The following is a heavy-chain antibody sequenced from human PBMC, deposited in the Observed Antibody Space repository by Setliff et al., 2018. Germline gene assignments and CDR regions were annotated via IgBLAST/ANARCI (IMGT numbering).Heavy chain of an antibody. CDR2: IIPIFGTA. CDR1: GGTFSSYA. Sequence: ASVKVSCKASGGTFSSYAISWVRQAPGQGLEWMGRIIPIFGTAKYAQKFLGRVTITADKSTSTAYMELSSLRSEDTAVYYCARMSPWGVTPGNFDYWGQGTLVTVSS. CDR3: ARMSPWGVTPGNFDY. D-gene: IGHD3-10*01. J-gene: IGHJ4*02. V-gene: IGHV1-69*06.